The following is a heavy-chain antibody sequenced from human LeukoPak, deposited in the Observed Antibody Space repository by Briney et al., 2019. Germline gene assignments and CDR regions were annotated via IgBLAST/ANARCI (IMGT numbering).Heavy chain of an antibody. CDR1: GYTFTRYY. Sequence: RASVKVSCKASGYTFTRYYMHWVRQAPGQGLEWMGIINPSGGSTSYAQNFQGRVTMTRDTSTSTVYMELSSLRSEDTAVYYCARGSSGWYCVAYWGQGTLVTVSS. V-gene: IGHV1-46*01. CDR3: ARGSSGWYCVAY. D-gene: IGHD6-19*01. CDR2: INPSGGST. J-gene: IGHJ4*02.